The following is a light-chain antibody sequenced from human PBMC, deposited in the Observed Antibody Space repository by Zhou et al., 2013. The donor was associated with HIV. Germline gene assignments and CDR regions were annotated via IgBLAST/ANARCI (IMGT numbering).Light chain of an antibody. Sequence: DIQMTQSPSTLSAAVGDRVIITCRASQTINNWLAWYQQKPGKAPKLLIYKASNLQSGVPSKFSGSGSGTDFTLTISNLQPEDIATYYCQQYKIYPLTFGGGTKVEIK. V-gene: IGKV1-5*03. CDR2: KAS. CDR1: QTINNW. CDR3: QQYKIYPLT. J-gene: IGKJ4*01.